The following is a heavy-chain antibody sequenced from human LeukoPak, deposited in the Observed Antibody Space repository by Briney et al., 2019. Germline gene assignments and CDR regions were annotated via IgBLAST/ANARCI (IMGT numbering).Heavy chain of an antibody. CDR1: GGSFSGYY. CDR3: ARATPGGGYNYYYYYMDV. Sequence: SETLSLTCAVYGGSFSGYYWSWIRQPAGKGLEWIGRIYTSGSTNYNPSLKSRVTMSVDTSKNQFSLKLSSVTAADTAVYYCARATPGGGYNYYYYYMDVWGKGTTVTISS. J-gene: IGHJ6*03. CDR2: IYTSGST. D-gene: IGHD5-24*01. V-gene: IGHV4-59*10.